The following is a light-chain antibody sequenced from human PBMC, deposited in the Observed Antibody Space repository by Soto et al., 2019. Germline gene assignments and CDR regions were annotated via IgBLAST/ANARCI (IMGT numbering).Light chain of an antibody. CDR1: NSNIGNNY. CDR2: EDY. CDR3: GTWDSTLSAVV. V-gene: IGLV1-51*02. J-gene: IGLJ2*01. Sequence: QSVLTQPPSVSAAPEQKVTISCSGSNSNIGNNYVSWCQQVPGTAPQLLIYEDYKRPSGISGRFSGSKSGTSATLGISGLQTGDEADYYCGTWDSTLSAVVFGGGTKLTVL.